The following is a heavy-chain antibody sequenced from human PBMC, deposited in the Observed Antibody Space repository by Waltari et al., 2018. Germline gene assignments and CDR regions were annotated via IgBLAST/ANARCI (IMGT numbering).Heavy chain of an antibody. CDR3: ARSGEAIVVVDYYYYYGMDV. CDR1: GYSFTSYW. J-gene: IGHJ6*02. D-gene: IGHD2-15*01. V-gene: IGHV5-51*01. Sequence: EVQLVQSGAEVKKPGESLKISCKGSGYSFTSYWIGWVRQMPGKGLEWMGIIYPGDSDTRYSPSFQGQVTISADKSISTAYLQWSSLKASDTAMYYCARSGEAIVVVDYYYYYGMDVWGQGTTVTVSS. CDR2: IYPGDSDT.